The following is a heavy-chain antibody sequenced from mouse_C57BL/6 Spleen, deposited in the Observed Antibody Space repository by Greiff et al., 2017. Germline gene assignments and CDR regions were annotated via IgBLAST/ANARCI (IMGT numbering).Heavy chain of an antibody. CDR3: AKNWDGNYFDY. CDR1: GYTFTSYT. D-gene: IGHD4-1*01. V-gene: IGHV1-4*01. Sequence: QVQLKQSGAELARPGASVKMSCKASGYTFTSYTMHWVKQRPGQGLEWIGYINPSSGYTKYNQKFKDKATLTADKSSSTAYMQLSSLTSEDSAVYYCAKNWDGNYFDYWGQGTTLTVSS. CDR2: INPSSGYT. J-gene: IGHJ2*01.